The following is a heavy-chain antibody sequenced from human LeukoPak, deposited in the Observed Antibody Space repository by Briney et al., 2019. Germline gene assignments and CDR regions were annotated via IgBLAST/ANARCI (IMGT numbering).Heavy chain of an antibody. V-gene: IGHV3-7*04. J-gene: IGHJ4*02. D-gene: IGHD6-19*01. CDR3: ARAYSSGCFDC. CDR2: INQDGSEK. CDR1: GFTFSSYW. Sequence: PGGSLRLSCAASGFTFSSYWMSWVRQAPGKGLEWVANINQDGSEKYYVDSEKGRFTISRDNAKNSLYLQMNSLRAEDTAVYYCARAYSSGCFDCWGQGTLVTVSS.